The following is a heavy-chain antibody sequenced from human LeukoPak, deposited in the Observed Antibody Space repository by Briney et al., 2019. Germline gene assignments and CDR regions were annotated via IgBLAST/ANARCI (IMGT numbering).Heavy chain of an antibody. Sequence: GGSLRLSCAASGFTLRSYAMSWVRQAPGKGLEWVSAISGSGGNTYYADTVKGRFTISRDNSKNTVYLQMNSLRAEDTAVYYCAKGDCTNGVCYRAALDYFDYWGQGTLVTVSS. D-gene: IGHD2-8*01. CDR1: GFTLRSYA. CDR3: AKGDCTNGVCYRAALDYFDY. V-gene: IGHV3-23*01. CDR2: ISGSGGNT. J-gene: IGHJ4*02.